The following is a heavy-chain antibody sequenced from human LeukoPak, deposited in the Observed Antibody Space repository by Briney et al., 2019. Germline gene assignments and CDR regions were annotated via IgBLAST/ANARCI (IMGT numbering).Heavy chain of an antibody. Sequence: PGGSLRLSCAASGFTFSSYWMSWVRQAPGKGLEWVANIKQDGSEKYYVDSVKGRFTISRDNAKNSLYLQMNSLRAEDTAVYYCARTDIAATSFSYYFDYWGQGTLVTVSS. CDR2: IKQDGSEK. CDR1: GFTFSSYW. CDR3: ARTDIAATSFSYYFDY. J-gene: IGHJ4*02. D-gene: IGHD5-12*01. V-gene: IGHV3-7*01.